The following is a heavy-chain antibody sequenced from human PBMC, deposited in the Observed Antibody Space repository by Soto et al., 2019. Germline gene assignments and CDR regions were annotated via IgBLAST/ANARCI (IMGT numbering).Heavy chain of an antibody. V-gene: IGHV4-31*03. CDR2: IHYSGDT. CDR1: GGSISSGDYY. CDR3: ARSPYTTTYFDY. Sequence: QVQLQESGPGLVKPSQTLPLTCTVSGGSISSGDYYWAWIRQHPGKGLEWIGHIHYSGDTYYNLSLKSRLTMSVDTSNIQFSLRLKSVTDADTAVYFCARSPYTTTYFDYWGQGTLVTVSS. D-gene: IGHD2-2*02. J-gene: IGHJ4*02.